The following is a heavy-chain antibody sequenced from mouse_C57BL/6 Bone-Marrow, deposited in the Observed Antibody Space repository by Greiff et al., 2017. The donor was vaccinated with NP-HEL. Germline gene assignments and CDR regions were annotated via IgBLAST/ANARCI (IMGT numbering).Heavy chain of an antibody. CDR3: ARRDYYGSSPWFAY. D-gene: IGHD1-1*01. CDR2: ISNLAYSI. Sequence: EVHLVESGGGLVQPGGSLKLSCAASGFTFSDYGMAWVRQAPRKGPEWVAFISNLAYSIYYADTVTGRFTISRENAKNTLYLEMSSLRSEDTAMYYCARRDYYGSSPWFAYWGQGTLVTVSA. V-gene: IGHV5-15*01. CDR1: GFTFSDYG. J-gene: IGHJ3*01.